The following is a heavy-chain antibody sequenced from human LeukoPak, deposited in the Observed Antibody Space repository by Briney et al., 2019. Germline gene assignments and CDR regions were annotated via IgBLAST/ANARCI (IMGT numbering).Heavy chain of an antibody. J-gene: IGHJ2*01. Sequence: SETLSLTCTFSGGSISSYYWTWIRQPAGKGLEWIGRIHSSGSTKYNPSLKSRVTMSVDTSKNQFSLKLSSVTATDTAVYYCARQTYSSSWYSDWYFDLWGRGTLVTVSS. D-gene: IGHD6-13*01. CDR1: GGSISSYY. CDR3: ARQTYSSSWYSDWYFDL. V-gene: IGHV4-4*07. CDR2: IHSSGST.